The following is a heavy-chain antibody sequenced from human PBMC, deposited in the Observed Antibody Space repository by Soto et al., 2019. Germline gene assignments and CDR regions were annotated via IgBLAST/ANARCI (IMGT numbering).Heavy chain of an antibody. Sequence: GGSLRLSCAASGFAFSTYWMSWVRQAPGQGLEWVATMNPDGSQEYYVDSVKGRFTVSRDNAKKSLYLQMNSLRDEDTAVYYCASGGWETPIWGQGTPVIVSS. J-gene: IGHJ4*02. V-gene: IGHV3-7*03. CDR3: ASGGWETPI. D-gene: IGHD1-26*01. CDR2: MNPDGSQE. CDR1: GFAFSTYW.